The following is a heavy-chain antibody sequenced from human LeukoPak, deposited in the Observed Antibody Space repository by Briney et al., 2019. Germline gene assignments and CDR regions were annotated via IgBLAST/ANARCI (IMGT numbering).Heavy chain of an antibody. CDR1: GFTFSTYW. J-gene: IGHJ4*02. CDR2: IKQDVSEK. CDR3: ATSSYGGNFGLFDY. D-gene: IGHD4-23*01. V-gene: IGHV3-7*01. Sequence: GGSLRLSCAASGFTFSTYWMSWVRQAPGKGLEWVANIKQDVSEKYYVDSVKGRFTISRDNAKNSLYLQMNSLRAEDTSVYYCATSSYGGNFGLFDYWGQGILVTVSS.